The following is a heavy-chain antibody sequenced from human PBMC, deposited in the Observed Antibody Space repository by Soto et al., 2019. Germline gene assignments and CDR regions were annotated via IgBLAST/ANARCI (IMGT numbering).Heavy chain of an antibody. CDR3: AREGSSWYVHPSNDY. Sequence: GGSLRLSCAASGFTFSSYWMSWVRQAPGKGLEWVANIKQDGSEKYYVDSVKGRFTISRDNAKNSLYLQMNSLRAEDTAVYYCAREGSSWYVHPSNDYWGQGTLVTASS. V-gene: IGHV3-7*03. CDR1: GFTFSSYW. D-gene: IGHD6-13*01. CDR2: IKQDGSEK. J-gene: IGHJ4*02.